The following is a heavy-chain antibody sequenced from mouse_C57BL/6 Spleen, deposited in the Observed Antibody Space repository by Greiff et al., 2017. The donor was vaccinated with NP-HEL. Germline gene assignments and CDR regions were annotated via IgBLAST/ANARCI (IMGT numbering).Heavy chain of an antibody. CDR2: IYPGDGDT. J-gene: IGHJ3*01. V-gene: IGHV1-82*01. CDR1: GYAFSSSW. CDR3: AIPYDYGSGFAY. D-gene: IGHD2-4*01. Sequence: QVQLKESGPELVKPGASVKISCKASGYAFSSSWMNWVKQRPGKGLEWIGRIYPGDGDTNYNGKFKGKATLTADKSSSTAYMQRSSLTSEDSAVYFCAIPYDYGSGFAYWGQGTLVTVSA.